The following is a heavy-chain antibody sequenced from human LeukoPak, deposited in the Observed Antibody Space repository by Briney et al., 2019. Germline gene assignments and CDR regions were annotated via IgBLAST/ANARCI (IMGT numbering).Heavy chain of an antibody. Sequence: ASVKVSCKVSGYTLTELSMHWVRQAPGKGLEWMGGFDPEDGETIYAQKFQGRVTMTEDTSTDTAYMELSSLRSVDTAVYYCATSVQRITMIVVYFDYWGQGTLVTVSS. CDR1: GYTLTELS. D-gene: IGHD3-22*01. CDR3: ATSVQRITMIVVYFDY. CDR2: FDPEDGET. V-gene: IGHV1-24*01. J-gene: IGHJ4*02.